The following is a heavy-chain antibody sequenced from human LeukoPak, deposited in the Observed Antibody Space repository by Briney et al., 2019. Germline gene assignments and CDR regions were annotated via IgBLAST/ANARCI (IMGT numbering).Heavy chain of an antibody. CDR3: APVIRVLEWLSFDY. CDR2: IKQDGSEK. CDR1: GFTFSSYW. D-gene: IGHD3-3*01. Sequence: PGGSLRLSCAASGFTFSSYWMSWVRQAPGKGLEGVANIKQDGSEKYYVDSVKGRFTISRDNAKNSLYLQMNSLRAEDTAVYYCAPVIRVLEWLSFDYWGKGTLVTVSS. V-gene: IGHV3-7*01. J-gene: IGHJ4*02.